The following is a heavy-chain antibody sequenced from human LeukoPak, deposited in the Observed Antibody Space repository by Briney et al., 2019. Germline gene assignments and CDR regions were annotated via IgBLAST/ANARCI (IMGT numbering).Heavy chain of an antibody. CDR3: ARDGPVAAAGLDY. V-gene: IGHV3-21*01. CDR1: GFTSSSYS. CDR2: ISSSISYI. Sequence: GGSLRLSCAASGFTSSSYSMNWVRQAPGKGLEWVSSISSSISYIYYADSVKGRFTISRHNAKNSLYLQMNSLRAEDTAVYYCARDGPVAAAGLDYWGQGTLVTVSS. D-gene: IGHD6-13*01. J-gene: IGHJ4*02.